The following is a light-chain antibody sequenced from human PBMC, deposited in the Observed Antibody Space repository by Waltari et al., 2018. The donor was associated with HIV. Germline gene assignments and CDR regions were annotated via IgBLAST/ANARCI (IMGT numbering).Light chain of an antibody. J-gene: IGLJ1*01. Sequence: SYALTQPPSVSVSPGQAATITCSGDKLDDKYVCWYQQKPGRSPVLFIYQDDKRLSGIPDRFSGSNSGNTATLTISGTQTMDEADYYCQAWDSGTGVFGTGTTVTVL. V-gene: IGLV3-1*01. CDR2: QDD. CDR1: KLDDKY. CDR3: QAWDSGTGV.